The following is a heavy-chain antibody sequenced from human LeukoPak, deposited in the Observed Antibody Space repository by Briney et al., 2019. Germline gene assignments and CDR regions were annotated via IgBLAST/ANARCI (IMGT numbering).Heavy chain of an antibody. V-gene: IGHV1-2*02. J-gene: IGHJ3*02. CDR1: GYTFTGYY. CDR3: ATPALQQLAHDAFDI. CDR2: INPNSGGT. D-gene: IGHD6-13*01. Sequence: GASVKVSCKASGYTFTGYYMHWVRQAPGQGLEWMGWINPNSGGTNYAQKFQGRVTMTRDTSISTAYMELSRLRSDDTAVYYSATPALQQLAHDAFDIWGQGTTVTVSS.